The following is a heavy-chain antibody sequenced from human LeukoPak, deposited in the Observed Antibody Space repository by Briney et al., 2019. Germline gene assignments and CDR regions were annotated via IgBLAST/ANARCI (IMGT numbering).Heavy chain of an antibody. Sequence: PSETLSLTCAVYGGSFSGYYWSWIRQPPGKGLEWIGETNHSGSTNYNPSLKSRVTISVDTSKNQFSLKLSSVTAADTAVFYCVRGLYFFGSSGYYYFDFWGQGNLVTVSS. D-gene: IGHD3-22*01. J-gene: IGHJ4*02. CDR3: VRGLYFFGSSGYYYFDF. CDR1: GGSFSGYY. V-gene: IGHV4-34*01. CDR2: TNHSGST.